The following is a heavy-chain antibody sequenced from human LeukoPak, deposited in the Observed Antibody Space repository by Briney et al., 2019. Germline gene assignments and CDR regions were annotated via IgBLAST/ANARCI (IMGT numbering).Heavy chain of an antibody. CDR1: GGSFSGYY. CDR3: GRASPRARELQQKYRAVIWFTP. D-gene: IGHD1-26*01. CDR2: INHSGST. V-gene: IGHV4-34*01. J-gene: IGHJ5*02. Sequence: SETLSLTCAVYGGSFSGYYWSWIRQPPGKGLEWIGEINHSGSTNYNPSLKSRVTISVDTYKNQFSLKLSSVTAADTAGYYCGRASPRARELQQKYRAVIWFTPWGQGPL.